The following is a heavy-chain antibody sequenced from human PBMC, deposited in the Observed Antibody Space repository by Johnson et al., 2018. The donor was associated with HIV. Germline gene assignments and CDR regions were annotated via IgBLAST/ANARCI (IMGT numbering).Heavy chain of an antibody. CDR1: GFTFSSYW. CDR3: ARSTYYNFWSGYYTADAFDI. D-gene: IGHD3-3*01. Sequence: VQLVESGGGLVQPGGSLRLSCAASGFTFSSYWMSWVRQAPGKGLEWVANIKQDGSEKYYVDSVKGRFTISRDNAKNSLYLQMNSLRAEDTAVYYCARSTYYNFWSGYYTADAFDIWGQGTMVTVSS. V-gene: IGHV3-7*01. CDR2: IKQDGSEK. J-gene: IGHJ3*02.